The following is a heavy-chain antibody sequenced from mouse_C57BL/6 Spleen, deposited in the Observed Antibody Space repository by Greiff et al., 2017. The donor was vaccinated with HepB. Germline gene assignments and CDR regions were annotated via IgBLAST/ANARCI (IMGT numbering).Heavy chain of an antibody. CDR1: GFTFSDYG. CDR2: ISSGSSTI. D-gene: IGHD3-2*02. J-gene: IGHJ2*01. Sequence: DVMLVESGGGLVKPGGSLKLSCAASGFTFSDYGMHWVRQAPEKGLEWVAYISSGSSTIYYADTVKGRFTISRDNAKNTLFLQMTSLRSEDTAMYYCARHSSGLFDYWGQGTTLTVSS. CDR3: ARHSSGLFDY. V-gene: IGHV5-17*01.